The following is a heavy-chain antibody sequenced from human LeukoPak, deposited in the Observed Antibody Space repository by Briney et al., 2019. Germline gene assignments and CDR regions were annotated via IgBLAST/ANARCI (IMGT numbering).Heavy chain of an antibody. Sequence: SETLSLTCTVSGGSISSSSYYWGWIRQPPGKGLEWIGSIYYSGSTYYNPSLKSRVTTSVDTSKNQFSLKLSSVAAADTAVYYCVRYYNNFDYWGQGTLVTVSS. J-gene: IGHJ4*02. V-gene: IGHV4-39*01. CDR1: GGSISSSSYY. D-gene: IGHD2/OR15-2a*01. CDR3: VRYYNNFDY. CDR2: IYYSGST.